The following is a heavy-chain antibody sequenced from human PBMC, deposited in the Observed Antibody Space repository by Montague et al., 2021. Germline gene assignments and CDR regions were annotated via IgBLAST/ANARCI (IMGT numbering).Heavy chain of an antibody. D-gene: IGHD7-27*01. V-gene: IGHV4-59*08. Sequence: TLSLTCTVTGGSISEFYWSWIQQSPEKGLEWIGYIYDSGTTNYNPSLKSRVTISADTSMNQFSLNLRSVTAADTAVYFCARRLGIRAPFDYWGQGTLVTVSS. CDR1: GGSISEFY. J-gene: IGHJ4*02. CDR3: ARRLGIRAPFDY. CDR2: IYDSGTT.